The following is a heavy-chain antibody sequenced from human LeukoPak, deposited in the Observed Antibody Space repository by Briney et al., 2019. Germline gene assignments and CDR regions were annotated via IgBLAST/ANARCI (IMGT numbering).Heavy chain of an antibody. J-gene: IGHJ4*02. CDR2: ISSSSSYI. Sequence: GGSLRLSCAASGFTFSSYSMNWVRQAPGKGLEWVSSISSSSSYIYYADSVKGRFTISRDNAKNSLYLQMNSLRAEDTAVYYCAREELHCGGDCHDYWGQGTLVTVSS. D-gene: IGHD2-21*02. V-gene: IGHV3-21*01. CDR3: AREELHCGGDCHDY. CDR1: GFTFSSYS.